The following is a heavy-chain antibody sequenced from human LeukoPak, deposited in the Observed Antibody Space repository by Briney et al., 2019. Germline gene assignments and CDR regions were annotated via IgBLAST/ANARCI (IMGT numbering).Heavy chain of an antibody. D-gene: IGHD2-2*01. V-gene: IGHV3-23*01. Sequence: GGSLRLSCAASGFTFSSYAMTWVRQAPGKGLEWVSAISGSGSTTSYADSVKGRFTISRDNSKNTLYLQMNSLRAEDTAIYYCAKPFYCSSATCYQGDYYNMDVWGKGTTVTVSS. CDR2: ISGSGSTT. J-gene: IGHJ6*03. CDR1: GFTFSSYA. CDR3: AKPFYCSSATCYQGDYYNMDV.